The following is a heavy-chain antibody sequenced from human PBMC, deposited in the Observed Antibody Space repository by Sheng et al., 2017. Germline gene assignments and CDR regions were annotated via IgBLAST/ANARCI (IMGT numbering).Heavy chain of an antibody. D-gene: IGHD4-17*01. J-gene: IGHJ4*02. Sequence: QVQLQQWGAGLLKHSETLSLTCAVYGGSFSGYYWSWIRQPPGKGLEWIGEINHSGSTNYNPSLKSRVTISVDTSKNQFSLKLSSVTAADTAVYYCARARRGTTVVRRGLYYFDYWGQGTLVTVSS. CDR3: ARARRGTTVVRRGLYYFDY. CDR2: INHSGST. CDR1: GGSFSGYY. V-gene: IGHV4-34*01.